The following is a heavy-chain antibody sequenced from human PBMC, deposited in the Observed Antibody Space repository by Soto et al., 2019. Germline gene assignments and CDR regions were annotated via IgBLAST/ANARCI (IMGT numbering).Heavy chain of an antibody. CDR2: IYYSGSP. J-gene: IGHJ3*02. V-gene: IGHV4-59*08. Sequence: PSETLSLTCTVSGGSISSYYWSWIRQPPGKGLEWIGYIYYSGSPNYNPSLKSRVTISVDTSKNQFSLKLSSVTAADTAVYYCARQTAHVAFDIWGQGTMVTVSS. CDR1: GGSISSYY. CDR3: ARQTAHVAFDI.